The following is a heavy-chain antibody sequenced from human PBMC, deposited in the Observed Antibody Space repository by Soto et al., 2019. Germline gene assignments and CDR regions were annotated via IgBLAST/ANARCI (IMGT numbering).Heavy chain of an antibody. CDR1: GFTFTSYA. CDR2: INGGSGNT. Sequence: ASVKVSCKSSGFTFTSYAIHWLRQAPGQRPQWMGWINGGSGNTKYSQDFQGRVTFTRDTFATTAYLELSSLRSEDAAVYYCARVPPWGNSAGDYYIQHYDSWGQGTPVTVSS. J-gene: IGHJ4*02. CDR3: ARVPPWGNSAGDYYIQHYDS. V-gene: IGHV1-3*01. D-gene: IGHD3-10*01.